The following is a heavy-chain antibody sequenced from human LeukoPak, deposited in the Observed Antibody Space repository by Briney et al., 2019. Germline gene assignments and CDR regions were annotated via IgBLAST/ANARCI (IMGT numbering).Heavy chain of an antibody. Sequence: GGSLRLSCGASGFTFSSFAMSWVRQAPGKGLEWVSAISGSGGSTYYADSVKGRFTISRDNSKNALYLQMNSLRAEDTAVYYCAKGAGVVVITAVCFDYWGQGTLVTVSS. J-gene: IGHJ4*02. V-gene: IGHV3-23*01. CDR3: AKGAGVVVITAVCFDY. CDR2: ISGSGGST. CDR1: GFTFSSFA. D-gene: IGHD3-22*01.